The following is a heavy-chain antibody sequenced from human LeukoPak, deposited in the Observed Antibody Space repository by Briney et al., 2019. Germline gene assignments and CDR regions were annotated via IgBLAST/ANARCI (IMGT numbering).Heavy chain of an antibody. CDR2: IYASGST. J-gene: IGHJ6*03. D-gene: IGHD3-9*01. CDR1: GASIDSYY. V-gene: IGHV4-4*07. Sequence: PSETLSLTCTISGASIDSYYWSWIRQPPGKGLEWIGRIYASGSTNYNPSLKSRVTMSLDTSNNQFSLKLSSVTAADTAVYYCARDRKTAYYNDYYYYYMDVWGKGTTVTISS. CDR3: ARDRKTAYYNDYYYYYMDV.